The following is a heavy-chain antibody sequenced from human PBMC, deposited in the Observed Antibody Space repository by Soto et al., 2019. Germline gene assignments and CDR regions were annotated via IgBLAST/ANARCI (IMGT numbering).Heavy chain of an antibody. D-gene: IGHD2-15*01. J-gene: IGHJ4*02. Sequence: EVQLLESGGGLVQPGGSLRLSCAASGFTFSSYAMSWVRQAPGKGLEWVSAISGSGGSTYYADSVKGRFTISRDNSKNTLYLQMNSLRAEDTAVYYCAKGPDIVVVVAAPGIFDYWGQGTLVTVSS. CDR3: AKGPDIVVVVAAPGIFDY. CDR1: GFTFSSYA. CDR2: ISGSGGST. V-gene: IGHV3-23*01.